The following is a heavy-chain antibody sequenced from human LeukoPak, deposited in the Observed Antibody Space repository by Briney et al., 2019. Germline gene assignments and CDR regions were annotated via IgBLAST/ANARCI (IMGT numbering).Heavy chain of an antibody. V-gene: IGHV3-48*03. CDR1: GFIFSDYE. D-gene: IGHD3-10*01. CDR3: ARDPREFTMVRGVINKGLNY. J-gene: IGHJ4*02. CDR2: ISGSGSGI. Sequence: PGGSLRLSCAASGFIFSDYEMNWVRQAPGKGLEWVSYISGSGSGIYYADSVKGRFTISRDNARNSLYLQMNSLRAEDTAVYYCARDPREFTMVRGVINKGLNYWGQGTLVTVSS.